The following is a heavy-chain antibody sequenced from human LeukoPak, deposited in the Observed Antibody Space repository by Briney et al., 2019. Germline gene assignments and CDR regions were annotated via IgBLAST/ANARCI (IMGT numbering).Heavy chain of an antibody. D-gene: IGHD6-19*01. CDR1: GYIFAGNY. V-gene: IGHV1-2*02. CDR2: INPNSGGT. CDR3: ARGPYIAVAGRNYFDY. Sequence: ASVKVSCKASGYIFAGNYMHWVRQAPGQGLEWMGWINPNSGGTNYAQSFQGRATMTRDTSISTAYMELSRLRSDDTAVYYCARGPYIAVAGRNYFDYWGQGTLVTVSS. J-gene: IGHJ4*02.